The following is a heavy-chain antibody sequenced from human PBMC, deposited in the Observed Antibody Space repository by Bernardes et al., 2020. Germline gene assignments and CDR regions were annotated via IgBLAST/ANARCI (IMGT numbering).Heavy chain of an antibody. CDR3: GGLPYSSYSGVDY. J-gene: IGHJ4*02. CDR1: GFTFSDDY. CDR2: IRSSGSSI. V-gene: IGHV3-11*01. D-gene: IGHD6-6*01. Sequence: RGCLRPSSAPSGFTFSDDYMSCISQAPGNGREWLSYIRSSGSSIYYAASVTGRFTISRDNAKNSLYLQMTSLRAEDRAVYYCGGLPYSSYSGVDYWGQGTLVTVSS.